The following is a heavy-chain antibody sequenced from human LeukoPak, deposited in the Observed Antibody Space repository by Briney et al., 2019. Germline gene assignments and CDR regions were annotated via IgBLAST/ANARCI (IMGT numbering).Heavy chain of an antibody. J-gene: IGHJ2*01. D-gene: IGHD1-26*01. CDR3: AKGEGEPGYFDL. Sequence: GGSLRLSCAASGFSLSSHWMSWVRQAPGKGLEWVANINQDGSARYYVDSVKGRFTTSRDNAKNSMYLQMNSLRAEDTAVYYCAKGEGEPGYFDLWGRGTLVTVSS. CDR1: GFSLSSHW. CDR2: INQDGSAR. V-gene: IGHV3-7*03.